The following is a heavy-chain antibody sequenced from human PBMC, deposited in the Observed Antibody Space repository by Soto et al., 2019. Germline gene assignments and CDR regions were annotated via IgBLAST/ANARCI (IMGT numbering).Heavy chain of an antibody. CDR3: ARVWGYGSGSYYRPHFDY. CDR1: GGSISSSNW. D-gene: IGHD3-10*01. CDR2: IYHSGST. Sequence: SETLSLTCAVSGGSISSSNWWSWVRQPPGKGLEWIGEIYHSGSTNYNPSLKSRVTISVDKSKNQFSLQLSSVTAADTAVYYCARVWGYGSGSYYRPHFDYWGQGTLVTVSS. V-gene: IGHV4-4*02. J-gene: IGHJ4*02.